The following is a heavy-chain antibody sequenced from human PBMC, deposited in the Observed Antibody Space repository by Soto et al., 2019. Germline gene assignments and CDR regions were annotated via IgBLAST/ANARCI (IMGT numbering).Heavy chain of an antibody. Sequence: QVQLVQSGAEVKKPGASVKVSCKASGYTFTRYDINWVRQATGQGFEWMGWMNPNSGNTAYAQKFQGRVTMTRNLSISTAYMELSILRSEDTAVYYCAREMTTRGMDGWGQGTTVTVSS. J-gene: IGHJ6*02. CDR3: AREMTTRGMDG. CDR2: MNPNSGNT. CDR1: GYTFTRYD. D-gene: IGHD1-1*01. V-gene: IGHV1-8*01.